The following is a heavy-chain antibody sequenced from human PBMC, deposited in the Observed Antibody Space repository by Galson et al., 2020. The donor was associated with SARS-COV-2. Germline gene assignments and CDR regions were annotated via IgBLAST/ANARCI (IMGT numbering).Heavy chain of an antibody. J-gene: IGHJ6*02. CDR2: ISAYNGNT. CDR3: ARVGSYGSGIYYYYYYGMDV. CDR1: GYTFTSYG. V-gene: IGHV1-18*01. D-gene: IGHD3-10*01. Sequence: ASVKVSCKASGYTFTSYGISWVRQAPGQGLEWMRWISAYNGNTNYAQKLQGRVTMTTDTSTSTAYMELRSLRSDDTAVYYCARVGSYGSGIYYYYYYGMDVWGQGTTVTVSS.